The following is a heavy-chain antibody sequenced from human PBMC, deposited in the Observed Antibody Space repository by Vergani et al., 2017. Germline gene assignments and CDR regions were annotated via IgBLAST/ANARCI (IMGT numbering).Heavy chain of an antibody. CDR1: GFSFSSHA. D-gene: IGHD3-10*01. J-gene: IGHJ6*03. CDR2: ISNDGSKK. Sequence: QVQLAESGGGRVQPGRSLRLYCAASGFSFSSHAIHWVRQAPGKGLEWVAVISNDGSKKYYADSVKGRFTISRDKSQNTLDLQMNSLRTQDTAVYYCAKAGSVTSGSLQYNFYMDVCLKATTVTDS. V-gene: IGHV3-30*18. CDR3: AKAGSVTSGSLQYNFYMDV.